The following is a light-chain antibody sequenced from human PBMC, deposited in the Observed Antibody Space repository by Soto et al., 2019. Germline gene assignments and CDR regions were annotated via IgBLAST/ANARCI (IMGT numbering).Light chain of an antibody. CDR3: SSFTSSTPYV. CDR1: SSDVGGYTY. CDR2: EVS. J-gene: IGLJ1*01. V-gene: IGLV2-14*01. Sequence: QSALTQPASVSGSPGQSITISCTGTSSDVGGYTYVSWYQQHPGKAPKLIIYEVSNRPSGVSNRVAGAKSGNTASLTVSGLQAEDEADYYCSSFTSSTPYVFGTGTKLTVL.